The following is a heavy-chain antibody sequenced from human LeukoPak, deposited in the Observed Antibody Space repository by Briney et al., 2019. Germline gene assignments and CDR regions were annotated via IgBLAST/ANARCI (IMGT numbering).Heavy chain of an antibody. D-gene: IGHD5-18*01. Sequence: GGSLRLSCAASGFTFSSYAMHWVRHAPGKGLVWVSRINRDGSSTSYADSVKGRFTISRDNAKNTLYLQMNSLRAEDTAVYYCARGGGYSYGSFDYWGQGTLVTVSS. J-gene: IGHJ4*02. CDR1: GFTFSSYA. V-gene: IGHV3-74*01. CDR3: ARGGGYSYGSFDY. CDR2: INRDGSST.